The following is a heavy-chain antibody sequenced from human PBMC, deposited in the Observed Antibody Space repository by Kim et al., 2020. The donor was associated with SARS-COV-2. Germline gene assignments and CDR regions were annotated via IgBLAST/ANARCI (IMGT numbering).Heavy chain of an antibody. V-gene: IGHV3-30*18. CDR2: ISYDGGNK. Sequence: GGSLRLSCAASGFTFSDFGMHWVRQAPGRGLEWGAFISYDGGNKLYADSVKGRFTISRDDSKNTLYPQMNSLRVEDTAVYYCAKNMDASGNTFDYWGQGTLVTVSS. CDR3: AKNMDASGNTFDY. D-gene: IGHD3-10*01. J-gene: IGHJ4*02. CDR1: GFTFSDFG.